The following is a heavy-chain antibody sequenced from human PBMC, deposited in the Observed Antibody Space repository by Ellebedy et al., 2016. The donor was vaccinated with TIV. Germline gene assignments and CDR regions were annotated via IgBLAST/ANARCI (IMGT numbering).Heavy chain of an antibody. Sequence: SETLSLTCTVSGGSTASSSNYWGWIRQPPGKGLEWIGSIYYTGSTDYNPSLKSRVAISADTSKNQFSLRLSSVTAADTAVYYCARWFGELLYVRWFDPWGQGTLVTVSS. CDR3: ARWFGELLYVRWFDP. J-gene: IGHJ5*02. V-gene: IGHV4-39*01. CDR1: GGSTASSSNY. D-gene: IGHD3-10*01. CDR2: IYYTGST.